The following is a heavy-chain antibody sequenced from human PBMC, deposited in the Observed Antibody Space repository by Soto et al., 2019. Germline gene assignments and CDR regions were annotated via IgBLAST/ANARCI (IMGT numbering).Heavy chain of an antibody. J-gene: IGHJ5*02. CDR2: IDYSGIT. V-gene: IGHV4-61*01. CDR1: GGSVSSGSYY. D-gene: IGHD6-6*01. CDR3: ARDRRPFSSSSGFDP. Sequence: PSETLSLTCTVSGGSVSSGSYYWSWIRQSPGKGLEWLGYIDYSGITNYNPSLKSRATISADTSKNQFSLKVSSVTAADTAVYYCARDRRPFSSSSGFDPWGQGTLVTVSS.